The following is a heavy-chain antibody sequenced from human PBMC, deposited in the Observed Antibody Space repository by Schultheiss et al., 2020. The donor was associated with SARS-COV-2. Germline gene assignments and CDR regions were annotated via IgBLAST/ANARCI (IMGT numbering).Heavy chain of an antibody. Sequence: SQTLSLTCAVSGGSISSGGYYWSWIRQPPGKGLEWIGEINHSGSTNYNPSLKSRVTISVDTSKNQFSLKLSSVTAADTAVYYCAGSQLGNWFDPWGQGTLVTVSS. J-gene: IGHJ5*02. CDR2: INHSGST. V-gene: IGHV4-34*01. CDR1: GGSISSGGYY. CDR3: AGSQLGNWFDP. D-gene: IGHD6-6*01.